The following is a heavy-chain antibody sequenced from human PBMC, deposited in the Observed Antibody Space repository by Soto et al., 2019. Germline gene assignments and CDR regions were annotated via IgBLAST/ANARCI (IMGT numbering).Heavy chain of an antibody. J-gene: IGHJ6*02. CDR1: GFTFSSYG. CDR2: ISYDGSNK. CDR3: AKDLASYCSSTSCGLDYYYYHGMDV. Sequence: GGSLRLSCAASGFTFSSYGMHWVRQAPGKGLEWVAVISYDGSNKYYADSVKGRFTISRDNSKNTLYLQMNSLRAEDTAVYYCAKDLASYCSSTSCGLDYYYYHGMDVWGQGTTVTVSS. D-gene: IGHD2-2*01. V-gene: IGHV3-30*18.